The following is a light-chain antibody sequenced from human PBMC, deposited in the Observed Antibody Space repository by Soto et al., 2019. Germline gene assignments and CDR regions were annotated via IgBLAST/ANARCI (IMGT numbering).Light chain of an antibody. CDR2: SAS. CDR1: QDIGTY. CDR3: QQYFKLRT. J-gene: IGKJ1*01. V-gene: IGKV1-8*01. Sequence: AIQMTQSPSSLSASAGDRVTITCRASQDIGTYLVWYQQKPANAPNLLLYSASTLHSGGPSRFSGSGAGTVFTLTISSLQSEDSATYYCQQYFKLRTFGQGTKVEVK.